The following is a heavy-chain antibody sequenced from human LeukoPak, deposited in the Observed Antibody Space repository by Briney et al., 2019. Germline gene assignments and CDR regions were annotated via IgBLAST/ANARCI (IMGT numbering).Heavy chain of an antibody. CDR1: GLTVSSDY. J-gene: IGHJ5*02. V-gene: IGHV3-66*01. CDR3: ARYPYSTSSWSDP. D-gene: IGHD6-6*01. Sequence: GGSLRLSCAASGLTVSSDYMSWVRQAPGKGLEWVSVIYSGGGTYYADSVRGRFTISRDNSKNTLYLQLNSLRAEDTAVYYCARYPYSTSSWSDPWGQGTVVSASS. CDR2: IYSGGGT.